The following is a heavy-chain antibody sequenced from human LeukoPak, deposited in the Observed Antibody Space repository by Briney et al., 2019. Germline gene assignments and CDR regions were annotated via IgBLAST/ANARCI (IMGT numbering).Heavy chain of an antibody. CDR3: ASRDYTYYYGMDV. CDR2: IIPIFGTA. CDR1: GGTFSSYA. Sequence: GASVKVSCKASGGTFSSYAISWVRQAPGQGLEWMGGIIPIFGTANYAQKFQDRVTITADESTSTAYMELSSLRSEDTAVYYCASRDYTYYYGMDVWGQGTTVTVSS. J-gene: IGHJ6*02. D-gene: IGHD4-11*01. V-gene: IGHV1-69*13.